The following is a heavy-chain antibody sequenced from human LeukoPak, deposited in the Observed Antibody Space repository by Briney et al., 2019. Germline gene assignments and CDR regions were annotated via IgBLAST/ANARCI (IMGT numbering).Heavy chain of an antibody. Sequence: GGSLRLSCAASGFTFSNYAMSWVRQAPGKGLEWVSAISGSGGSTYYADSVKGRFTISRDNSKNTLYLQMNSLRAEDTAVYYCAKPTNYYGSSGYYYFDYWGQGTLVTVSS. D-gene: IGHD3-22*01. CDR1: GFTFSNYA. CDR2: ISGSGGST. CDR3: AKPTNYYGSSGYYYFDY. J-gene: IGHJ4*02. V-gene: IGHV3-23*01.